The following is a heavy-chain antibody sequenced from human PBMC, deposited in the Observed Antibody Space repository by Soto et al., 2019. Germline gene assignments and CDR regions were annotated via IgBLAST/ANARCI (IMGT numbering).Heavy chain of an antibody. CDR3: AASCVACGGFNYYGMDV. J-gene: IGHJ6*02. CDR2: IYYSGTT. CDR1: GGSISSGGYY. Sequence: ASETLSLTCTVSGGSISSGGYYWTWIRQLPGKGLEWIGYIYYSGTTYYNPSLKSRVTISVDTSKNQFSLKLSSVTAADTAVYYCAASCVACGGFNYYGMDVWGQGTTVTVS. D-gene: IGHD2-21*01. V-gene: IGHV4-31*03.